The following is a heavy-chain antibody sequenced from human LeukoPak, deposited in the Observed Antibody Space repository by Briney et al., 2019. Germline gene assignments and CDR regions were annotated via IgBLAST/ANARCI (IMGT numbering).Heavy chain of an antibody. D-gene: IGHD6-19*01. Sequence: GGTVGLLCAASGLTFEDYCMSWAPHAPGKRLEWVSGLSWHGGSKRYADFVGERFTISRGNAKNCLYRQMNSVRAGDAALYYCARDRRYTSGWYQPYYYYYMAVWGKGTTVTVFS. V-gene: IGHV3-20*04. CDR3: ARDRRYTSGWYQPYYYYYMAV. CDR1: GLTFEDYC. J-gene: IGHJ6*03. CDR2: LSWHGGSK.